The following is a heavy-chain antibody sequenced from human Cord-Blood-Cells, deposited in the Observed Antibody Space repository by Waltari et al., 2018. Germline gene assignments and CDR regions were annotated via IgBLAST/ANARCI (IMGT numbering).Heavy chain of an antibody. CDR1: GFTFSSYG. D-gene: IGHD1-1*01. CDR2: IWYDGSNK. V-gene: IGHV3-33*01. CDR3: AGGWNYFDY. J-gene: IGHJ4*02. Sequence: QVQLVESGGGVVQPGRSLRLSCAASGFTFSSYGMHWVRQASGKGREVVAVIWYDGSNKDYADPVKGRVTISRDNSEDSLYRQRNSLRAEDTAVYYCAGGWNYFDYWAQGTLVTVSS.